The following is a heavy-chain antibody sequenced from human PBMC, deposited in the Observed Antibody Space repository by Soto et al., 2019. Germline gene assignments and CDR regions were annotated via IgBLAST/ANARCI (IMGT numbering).Heavy chain of an antibody. CDR3: ARSADIAAAGTFYFDY. D-gene: IGHD6-13*01. J-gene: IGHJ4*02. Sequence: QVQLQESGPGLVKPSQTLSLTCTVSGGSISSGGYYWSWIRQHPGKGLEGIGYIYYSGSTYYNPSLKSRVTISVDTSKNQFSLKLSSVTAAYTAVYYCARSADIAAAGTFYFDYWGQGTLVTVSS. V-gene: IGHV4-31*03. CDR1: GGSISSGGYY. CDR2: IYYSGST.